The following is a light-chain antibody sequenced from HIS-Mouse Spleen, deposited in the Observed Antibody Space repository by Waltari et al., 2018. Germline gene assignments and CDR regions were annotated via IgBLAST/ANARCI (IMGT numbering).Light chain of an antibody. CDR1: QDISNY. CDR3: QQYDNLHRLT. CDR2: DAS. Sequence: DIQMTQSPSSLSASVGDRVTITCQASQDISNYLNWYQQKPGKAPKLLIYDASNLETGVPSRFSGSGSGTDFTFTISSLQPEDIATYYCQQYDNLHRLTFGPGTKVEIK. V-gene: IGKV1-33*01. J-gene: IGKJ3*01.